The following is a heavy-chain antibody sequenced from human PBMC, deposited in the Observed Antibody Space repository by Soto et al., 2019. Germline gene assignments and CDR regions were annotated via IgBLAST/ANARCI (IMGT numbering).Heavy chain of an antibody. CDR1: GFTFNDYL. Sequence: GGSLRLSCAASGFTFNDYLIHWVRQAPGEGLEWVSGFAGNFVGTVYADSVKGRFTISRDNSKNTLYLQMRSLRAEDAAAYYCVKWHTSNFDSLPFTGFDFWGQGTQVTVYS. J-gene: IGHJ4*02. D-gene: IGHD3-22*01. CDR2: FAGNFVGT. CDR3: VKWHTSNFDSLPFTGFDF. V-gene: IGHV3-23*01.